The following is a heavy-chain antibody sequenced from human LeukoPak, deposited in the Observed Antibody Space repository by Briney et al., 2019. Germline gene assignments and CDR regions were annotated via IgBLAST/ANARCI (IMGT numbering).Heavy chain of an antibody. V-gene: IGHV1-2*02. CDR1: GYTFTGYY. CDR2: INPNSGGT. CDR3: ARTEDIVVVPAARWYAFDI. Sequence: ASVTVSCKASGYTFTGYYMHWVRQAPGQGLEWMGWINPNSGGTNYAQKFQGRVTMTRDTSISTAYMELSRLRSDDTAVYYCARTEDIVVVPAARWYAFDIWGQGTMVTVSS. D-gene: IGHD2-2*01. J-gene: IGHJ3*02.